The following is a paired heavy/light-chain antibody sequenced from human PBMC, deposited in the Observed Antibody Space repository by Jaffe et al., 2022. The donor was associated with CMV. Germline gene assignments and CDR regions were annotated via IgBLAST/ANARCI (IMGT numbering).Light chain of an antibody. J-gene: IGKJ2*01. CDR1: QSVLWSSNNKNY. CDR3: QQYYSAPYT. V-gene: IGKV4-1*01. CDR2: WAS. Sequence: DIVMTQSPDSLAVSLGERATINCKSSQSVLWSSNNKNYLTWFQQKPGQPPKLLISWASTRESGVPDRFSGSGSGTDFTLTISSLQAEDVAVYYCQQYYSAPYTFGQGTKLEIK.
Heavy chain of an antibody. V-gene: IGHV3-7*01. Sequence: EVQLVESGGGLVQPGGSLRLSCAASGFTFSNYWMSWVRQAPGKGLEWVAHIRHDGGERYYVDSVEGRFTISRDNAKNSLYLQVNALRADDTAVYYCARDRRLWDFWGQGTLVTVSS. CDR3: ARDRRLWDF. CDR2: IRHDGGER. CDR1: GFTFSNYW. D-gene: IGHD5-18*01. J-gene: IGHJ4*02.